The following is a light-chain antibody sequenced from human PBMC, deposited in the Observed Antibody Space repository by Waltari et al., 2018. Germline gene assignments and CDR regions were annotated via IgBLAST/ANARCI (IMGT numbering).Light chain of an antibody. CDR2: ATS. Sequence: DIQMTQSPSSLSASVGDRVTITCRAGQDISDTLNWYQQKPGKAPKLLIFATSNLQSRVPSRFTVSASGADFSLTINSLQPEDFATYYCQQSYSPPHTFGQGTRVDFK. J-gene: IGKJ1*01. V-gene: IGKV1-39*01. CDR1: QDISDT. CDR3: QQSYSPPHT.